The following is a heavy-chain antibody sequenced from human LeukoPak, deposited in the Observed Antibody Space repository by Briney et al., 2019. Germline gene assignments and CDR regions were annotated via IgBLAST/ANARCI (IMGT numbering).Heavy chain of an antibody. D-gene: IGHD6-25*01. V-gene: IGHV1-2*02. CDR3: ARDHCVSSGCYEDYYYGMDV. Sequence: ASVNVSCKASGYTFTDYYMQWVRQAPGQGLDWMGWSNPNSGGTNYAKKFQGRVTMTRDTSISTAYMELSRLRSDDTAVYFCARDHCVSSGCYEDYYYGMDVWGRGTTVTVSS. CDR2: SNPNSGGT. J-gene: IGHJ6*02. CDR1: GYTFTDYY.